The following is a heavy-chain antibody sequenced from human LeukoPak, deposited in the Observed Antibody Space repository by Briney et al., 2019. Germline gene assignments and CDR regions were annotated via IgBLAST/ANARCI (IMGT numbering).Heavy chain of an antibody. V-gene: IGHV1-2*02. CDR3: ARDGYYDSSGYYPRNY. J-gene: IGHJ4*02. D-gene: IGHD3-22*01. Sequence: ASVKVSCKASGYTFTGYYMHWVRQAPGQGLEWMGWINPNSGGTNYAQKFQGRVTMTRDTSISTAYMELRSLRSDDTAVYYCARDGYYDSSGYYPRNYWGQGTLVTVSS. CDR1: GYTFTGYY. CDR2: INPNSGGT.